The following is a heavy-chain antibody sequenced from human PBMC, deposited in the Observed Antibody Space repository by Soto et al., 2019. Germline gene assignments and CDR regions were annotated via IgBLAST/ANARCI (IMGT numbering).Heavy chain of an antibody. CDR3: ARERSSVTRHFDY. Sequence: QVRLVESGGGVVQPGRSLRLSCAASGITFNSHAMHWVRQAPGKGLEWVALISYDGNDKYYADSVKGRFTISRDKSKNTLYLQMNSLQIEDMAVYYCARERSSVTRHFDYWGQGTLVTVSS. V-gene: IGHV3-30*03. CDR1: GITFNSHA. CDR2: ISYDGNDK. D-gene: IGHD4-17*01. J-gene: IGHJ4*02.